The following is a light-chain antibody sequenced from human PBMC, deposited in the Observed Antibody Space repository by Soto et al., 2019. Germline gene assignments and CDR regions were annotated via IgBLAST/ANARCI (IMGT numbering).Light chain of an antibody. CDR1: QSINNY. CDR2: AAT. Sequence: DIQMTQSPSSLSASLGDRVTITCRASQSINNYLNWYQQEEGKAPKLLIYAATSLQSGVPSLFSGSGSGTEFSLTISSLQPGDFATYYCQQSYNSPYTFGLGTKLEIK. V-gene: IGKV1-39*01. CDR3: QQSYNSPYT. J-gene: IGKJ2*01.